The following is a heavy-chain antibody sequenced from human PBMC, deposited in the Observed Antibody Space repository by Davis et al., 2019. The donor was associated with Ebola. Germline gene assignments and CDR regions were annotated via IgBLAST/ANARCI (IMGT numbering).Heavy chain of an antibody. V-gene: IGHV3-74*01. CDR2: INSDGSNT. CDR3: VRAEWELYYFDY. J-gene: IGHJ4*02. Sequence: GEPLKISCAASGFTFSSYWMHWVRQAPGKGLVWVSRINSDGSNTRYADSVKGRFTISRDNAKNTLYLQMNSLRAEDTAMYYCVRAEWELYYFDYWGQGSLVTVSS. CDR1: GFTFSSYW. D-gene: IGHD1-26*01.